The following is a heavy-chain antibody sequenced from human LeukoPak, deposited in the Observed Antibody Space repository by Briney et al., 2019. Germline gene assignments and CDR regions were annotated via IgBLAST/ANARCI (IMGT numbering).Heavy chain of an antibody. V-gene: IGHV4-59*08. CDR3: ARHDPPISNAFDI. D-gene: IGHD3-9*01. CDR1: GGSISSYY. J-gene: IGHJ3*02. Sequence: SETLSLTCTVSGGSISSYYWSWIRQPPGKGLEWIGYIYYSGSTNYNPSLRSRVTISVDTSKNQFSLKLSSVTAADTAVYYCARHDPPISNAFDIWGQGAMVTVSS. CDR2: IYYSGST.